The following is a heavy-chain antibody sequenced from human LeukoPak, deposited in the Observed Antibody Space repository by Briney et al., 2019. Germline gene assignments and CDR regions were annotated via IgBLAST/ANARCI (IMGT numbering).Heavy chain of an antibody. CDR1: GYSFTTYR. V-gene: IGHV5-51*01. J-gene: IGHJ4*02. CDR2: IYPGDSET. D-gene: IGHD3-22*01. Sequence: KPGESLKISCKGSGYSFTTYRIGWVRQMPGKGLEWMGIIYPGDSETTYGPSFQGLVTISADKSISTAYLQWSSLKASDTAMYYCVLDNSGGGIDYWGQGTLVTVSS. CDR3: VLDNSGGGIDY.